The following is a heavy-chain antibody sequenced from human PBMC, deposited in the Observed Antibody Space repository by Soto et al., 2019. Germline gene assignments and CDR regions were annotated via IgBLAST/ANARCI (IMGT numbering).Heavy chain of an antibody. D-gene: IGHD4-17*01. V-gene: IGHV3-33*01. CDR1: GFTFSSYG. Sequence: QVQLVESGGGVVQPGRSLRLSCAASGFTFSSYGMHWVRQAPDKGLEWVAVIWYDGSNKYYADSVKGRFTISRDNSKNTLYLQMNSLRAEDTAVYYCARVPTVTPVFFDYWGQGTLVTVSS. J-gene: IGHJ4*02. CDR2: IWYDGSNK. CDR3: ARVPTVTPVFFDY.